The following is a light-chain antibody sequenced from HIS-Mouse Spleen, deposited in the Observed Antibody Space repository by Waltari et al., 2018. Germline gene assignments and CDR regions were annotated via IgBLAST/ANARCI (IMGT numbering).Light chain of an antibody. V-gene: IGLV3-19*01. CDR2: GKN. Sequence: SSELTQDPAVSVALGQTARITCQGDSLRSYYAIWYQQKPGQAPVLVIYGKNNRPSGIPDRFSGSSSGNTASLTITGAQAEDEADYYCNSRDSSGNHLVFGGGTKLTVL. CDR1: SLRSYY. J-gene: IGLJ2*01. CDR3: NSRDSSGNHLV.